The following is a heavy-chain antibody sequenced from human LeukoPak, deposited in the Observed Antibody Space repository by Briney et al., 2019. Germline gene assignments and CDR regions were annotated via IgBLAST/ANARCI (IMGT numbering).Heavy chain of an antibody. V-gene: IGHV4-59*01. D-gene: IGHD2-21*02. CDR2: IYYSGST. CDR1: GGSISNYY. Sequence: SETLSLTCTVSGGSISNYYWSWIRQPPGKGLEWIGYIYYSGSTNYNPSLKSRVTISVDTSKNQFSLKLSSVTAADTAVYYCARVDIVVVTGAFDIWGQGTMVTVSS. J-gene: IGHJ3*02. CDR3: ARVDIVVVTGAFDI.